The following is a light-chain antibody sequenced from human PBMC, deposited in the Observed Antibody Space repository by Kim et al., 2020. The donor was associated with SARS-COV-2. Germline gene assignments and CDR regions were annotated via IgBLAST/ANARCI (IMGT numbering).Light chain of an antibody. V-gene: IGLV4-69*01. J-gene: IGLJ3*02. CDR1: SGHSSYA. Sequence: GASVKPTCPLSSGHSSYAIAWHQQQPEKGPRYLMKLNSDGSHSKGDGIPDRFSGSSSGAERYLTISSLQSEDEADYYCQTWGTGIGFGGGTKLTVL. CDR3: QTWGTGIG. CDR2: LNSDGSH.